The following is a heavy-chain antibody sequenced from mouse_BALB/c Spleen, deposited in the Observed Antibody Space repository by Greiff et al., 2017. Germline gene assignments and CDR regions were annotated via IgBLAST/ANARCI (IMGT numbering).Heavy chain of an antibody. CDR1: GFTFTDYY. CDR2: IRNKANGYTT. J-gene: IGHJ2*01. D-gene: IGHD1-1*02. CDR3: ARDKGAMDY. V-gene: IGHV7-3*02. Sequence: EVQGVESGGGLVQPGGSLRLSCATSGFTFTDYYMSWVRQPPGKALEWLGFIRNKANGYTTEYSASVKGRFTISRDNSQSILYLQMNTLRAEDSATYYCARDKGAMDYWGQGTTLTVSS.